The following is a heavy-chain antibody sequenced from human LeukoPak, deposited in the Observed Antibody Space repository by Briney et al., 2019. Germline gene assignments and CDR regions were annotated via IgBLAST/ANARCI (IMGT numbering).Heavy chain of an antibody. CDR1: GYTFTNYA. V-gene: IGHV1-3*03. D-gene: IGHD5-24*01. J-gene: IGHJ4*02. CDR3: AIRDGHTDH. Sequence: GASVKVSCKTSGYTFTNYAMHWVRQAPGQTIQGLAWINPANGYTRYSQHFQDRVTVSSDTSADTAYMGLSSLRSEDKAIYYCAIRDGHTDHWGQGTLVTVSS. CDR2: INPANGYT.